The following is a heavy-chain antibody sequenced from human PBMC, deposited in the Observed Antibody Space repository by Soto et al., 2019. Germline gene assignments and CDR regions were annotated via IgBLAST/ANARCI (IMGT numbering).Heavy chain of an antibody. D-gene: IGHD2-21*01. CDR2: ISTGGAYM. V-gene: IGHV3-21*06. CDR1: GFTFRNYN. Sequence: EVQLVESGGGLVKAGGSLRLFCTASGFTFRNYNMNWVRQAPGKGLEWVSSISTGGAYMFYADSVKGRFTSSRDNAQNSLFLQIDSPRAEDTAVYYCARDIASPGGDYFDPWGQGTLVTVSS. J-gene: IGHJ4*02. CDR3: ARDIASPGGDYFDP.